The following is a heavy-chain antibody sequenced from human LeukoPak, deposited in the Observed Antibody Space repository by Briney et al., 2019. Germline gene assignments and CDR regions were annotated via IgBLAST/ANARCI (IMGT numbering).Heavy chain of an antibody. CDR3: ARTSSSGWSFFDF. J-gene: IGHJ4*02. Sequence: SETLSLTCTVSSGSISSYYWSWIRQPPEKGLEWIGYIYYSGSANYNPSLKSRVTMSVDTSKNQFSLKLSSVTAADTAVYYCARTSSSGWSFFDFWGQGTLVTVSS. D-gene: IGHD6-19*01. CDR1: SGSISSYY. V-gene: IGHV4-59*01. CDR2: IYYSGSA.